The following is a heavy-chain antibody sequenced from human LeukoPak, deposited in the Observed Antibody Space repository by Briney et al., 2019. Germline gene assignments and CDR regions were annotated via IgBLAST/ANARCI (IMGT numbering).Heavy chain of an antibody. D-gene: IGHD1-20*01. CDR2: ISSSGGST. Sequence: GGSLRLSCAASGFTFSSYAMSWVRQAPGKGLEWVSAISSSGGSTYYADSVKGRFTISRDNSKNTLYLQMNSLRAEDAAVYYCAKDPSGNWKTDYWGQGTLVTVSS. CDR3: AKDPSGNWKTDY. V-gene: IGHV3-23*01. J-gene: IGHJ4*02. CDR1: GFTFSSYA.